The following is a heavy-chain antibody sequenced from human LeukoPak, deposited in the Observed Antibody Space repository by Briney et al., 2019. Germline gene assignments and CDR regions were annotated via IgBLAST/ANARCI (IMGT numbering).Heavy chain of an antibody. D-gene: IGHD6-25*01. CDR3: ATAIGRTQADYYYYGMDV. Sequence: ASVKVSCKVSGYTLTELSMHWVRQAPGKGLEWMGGFDPEDGETIYAQKFQGRVTMTEDTSTDTAYMELSSLRSDDTAVYYCATAIGRTQADYYYYGMDVWGQGTTVTVSS. V-gene: IGHV1-24*01. CDR2: FDPEDGET. J-gene: IGHJ6*02. CDR1: GYTLTELS.